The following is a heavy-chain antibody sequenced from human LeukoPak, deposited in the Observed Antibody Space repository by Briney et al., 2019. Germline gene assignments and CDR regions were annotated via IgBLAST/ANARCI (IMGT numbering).Heavy chain of an antibody. CDR3: TTDRAYGDYFDY. Sequence: GGSLTLSCAASGFTFSNAWMSWVRQAPGQGLEWVGRIKRKTDGGTTDYAAPVKGRFTISRDDSKNTLYLQMNSVKTEDTAVYCCTTDRAYGDYFDYWGQGTLVTVSS. D-gene: IGHD4-17*01. V-gene: IGHV3-15*01. CDR2: IKRKTDGGTT. J-gene: IGHJ4*02. CDR1: GFTFSNAW.